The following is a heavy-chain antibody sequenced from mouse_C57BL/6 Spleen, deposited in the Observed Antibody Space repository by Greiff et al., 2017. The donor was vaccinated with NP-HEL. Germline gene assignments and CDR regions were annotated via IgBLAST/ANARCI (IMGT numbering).Heavy chain of an antibody. D-gene: IGHD3-2*02. CDR3: ARHEEEGAAQAFYYAMDY. Sequence: QVQLQQSGAELVKPGASVKLSCKASGYTFTEYTIHWVKQRSGQGLEWIGWFYPGSGSIKYNEKFKDKATLTADKSSSTVYMELSRLTSEDSAVYFCARHEEEGAAQAFYYAMDYWGQGTSVTVSS. CDR1: GYTFTEYT. J-gene: IGHJ4*01. V-gene: IGHV1-62-2*01. CDR2: FYPGSGSI.